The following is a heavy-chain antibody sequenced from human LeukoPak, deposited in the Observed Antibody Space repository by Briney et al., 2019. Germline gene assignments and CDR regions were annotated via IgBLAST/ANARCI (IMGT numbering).Heavy chain of an antibody. Sequence: ASVKVSCKASGYTFTGYYMHWVRQAPGQGLEWMGWINPNSGGTNYAQKFQGRVTMTRDTSISTAYMELSSLRSEDTAVYYCARVPIHSSGWYDPYAFDIWGQGTMVTVSS. CDR1: GYTFTGYY. CDR3: ARVPIHSSGWYDPYAFDI. D-gene: IGHD6-19*01. V-gene: IGHV1-2*02. CDR2: INPNSGGT. J-gene: IGHJ3*02.